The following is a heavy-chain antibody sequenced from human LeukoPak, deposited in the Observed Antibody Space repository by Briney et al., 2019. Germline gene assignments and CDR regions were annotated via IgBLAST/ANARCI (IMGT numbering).Heavy chain of an antibody. CDR2: IYYSGST. Sequence: SETLSLTCTVSGGSIGSSSYYWGWIRQPPGKGLEWIGNIYYSGSTYFNPSLKSRVTISVDTSKNQFSLKLSAVTAADTAVYYCASVRRGFGESSKYYSYYYMDVWGNGTTVTISS. D-gene: IGHD3-10*01. CDR1: GGSIGSSSYY. V-gene: IGHV4-39*01. CDR3: ASVRRGFGESSKYYSYYYMDV. J-gene: IGHJ6*03.